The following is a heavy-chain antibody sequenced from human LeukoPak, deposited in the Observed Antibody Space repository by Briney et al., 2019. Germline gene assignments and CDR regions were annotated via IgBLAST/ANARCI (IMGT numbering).Heavy chain of an antibody. CDR2: IYTSGTT. Sequence: SETLSLTCTVSGGSISSSSYYWGWIRQPPGKGLEWIGRIYTSGTTHYNPSLKSRVTTSVDTSKNQFSLKLSSVTAADTAVYYCARLSTVTTSFDYWGQGTLVTVSS. D-gene: IGHD4-17*01. V-gene: IGHV4-39*07. CDR1: GGSISSSSYY. CDR3: ARLSTVTTSFDY. J-gene: IGHJ4*02.